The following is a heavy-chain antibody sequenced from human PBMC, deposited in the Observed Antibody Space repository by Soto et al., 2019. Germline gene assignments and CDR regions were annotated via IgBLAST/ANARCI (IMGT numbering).Heavy chain of an antibody. CDR2: INPGGGST. CDR3: ARGGGDYGDYLNTIDY. V-gene: IGHV1-46*03. CDR1: GYTFTSYY. Sequence: QVQLVQSGAEVKKPGASVKVSCKTSGYTFTSYYIHWVRQAPGQGLEWMGIINPGGGSTSYAQKFQGRVTMTRDTSTSTLYMELSSLRFEDTAVYYCARGGGDYGDYLNTIDYWGQGTLVTVSS. J-gene: IGHJ4*02. D-gene: IGHD4-17*01.